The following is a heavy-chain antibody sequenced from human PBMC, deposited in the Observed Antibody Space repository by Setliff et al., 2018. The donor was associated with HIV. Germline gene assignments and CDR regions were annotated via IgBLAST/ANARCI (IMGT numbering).Heavy chain of an antibody. CDR2: ISGYKGNT. D-gene: IGHD3-3*01. J-gene: IGHJ6*02. CDR3: ARGSYLEWLMYDMAV. CDR1: GYTFTNYA. V-gene: IGHV1-18*01. Sequence: ASVKVSCKASGYTFTNYAISWIRQAPGQGLEWLGWISGYKGNTNYAQKLQGRVTMTTETSTSTAYMELRSLRSDDTAVYYCARGSYLEWLMYDMAVWGQGTTVTVSS.